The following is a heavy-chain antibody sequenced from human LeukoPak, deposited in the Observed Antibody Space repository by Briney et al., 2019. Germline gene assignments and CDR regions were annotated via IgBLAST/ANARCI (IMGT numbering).Heavy chain of an antibody. CDR1: GGSISSSSYY. CDR3: ARRYSSGWYADY. J-gene: IGHJ4*02. V-gene: IGHV4-39*07. D-gene: IGHD6-19*01. Sequence: SETLSLTCTVSGGSISSSSYYWGWIRQPPGKGLEWIGSIYYSGSTYYNPSLKSRVTISVDTSKNQFSLKLSSVTAADTAVYYCARRYSSGWYADYWGQGTLVTVSS. CDR2: IYYSGST.